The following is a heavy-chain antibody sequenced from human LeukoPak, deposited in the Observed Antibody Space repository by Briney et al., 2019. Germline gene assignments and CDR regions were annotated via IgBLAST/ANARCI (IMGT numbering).Heavy chain of an antibody. V-gene: IGHV3-48*04. J-gene: IGHJ4*02. CDR3: ARDPPRIAVAGTGNY. Sequence: GGSLRLSCAASGFTFDDYAMHWVRQAPGKGLEWVSYISSSSSTIYYADSVKGRFTISRDNAKNSLYLQMNSLRAEDTAVYYCARDPPRIAVAGTGNYWGQGTLVTVSS. D-gene: IGHD6-19*01. CDR1: GFTFDDYA. CDR2: ISSSSSTI.